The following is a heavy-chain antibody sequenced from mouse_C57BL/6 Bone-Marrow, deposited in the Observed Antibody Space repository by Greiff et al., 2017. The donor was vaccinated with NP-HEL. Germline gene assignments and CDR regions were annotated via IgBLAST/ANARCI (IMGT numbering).Heavy chain of an antibody. CDR3: ARSGYDYDGYYYAMDY. Sequence: VQLQESGAELARPGASVKLSCKASGYTFTSYGISWVKQRTGQGLEWIGEIYPRSGNTYYNEKFKGKATLTADKSSSTAYMELRSLTSEDSAVYFCARSGYDYDGYYYAMDYWGQGTSVTVSS. CDR2: IYPRSGNT. D-gene: IGHD2-4*01. CDR1: GYTFTSYG. J-gene: IGHJ4*01. V-gene: IGHV1-81*01.